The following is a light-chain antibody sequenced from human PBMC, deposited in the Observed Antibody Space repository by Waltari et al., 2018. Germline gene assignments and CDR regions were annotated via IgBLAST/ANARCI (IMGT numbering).Light chain of an antibody. J-gene: IGLJ1*01. V-gene: IGLV2-23*02. CDR2: EVT. CDR3: CSSAGSSTYV. Sequence: QSALTQPASVSGSPGQSITISCTGSNSDFGGFNLVSWYQQYPDKAPKLMIYEVTKRPSGVSSRFSGSKSGNTASLTISGLQAEDEADYYCCSSAGSSTYVFGIGTKVTVL. CDR1: NSDFGGFNL.